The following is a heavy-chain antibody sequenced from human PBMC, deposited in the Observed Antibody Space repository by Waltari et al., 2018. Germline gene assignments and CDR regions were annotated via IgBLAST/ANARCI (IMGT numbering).Heavy chain of an antibody. CDR3: ARSNGGLLDD. CDR2: FHHSGTT. J-gene: IGHJ4*02. CDR1: GASIGGSNW. D-gene: IGHD2-8*01. V-gene: IGHV4-4*02. Sequence: QMQLQESGPGLGRPSEALALTCTIFGASIGGSNWWTWVRQAPGKGLEWIGEFHHSGTTYSNPSLKSRLSLSVEESKNQIYLKLTSVTAADTGTYYCARSNGGLLDDWGQGTLVTVSS.